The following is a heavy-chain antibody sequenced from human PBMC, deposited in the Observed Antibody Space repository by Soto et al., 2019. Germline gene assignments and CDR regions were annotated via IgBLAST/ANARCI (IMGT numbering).Heavy chain of an antibody. CDR1: GGSFDDFY. CDR2: ISHDGGT. Sequence: QVQLQQWGAGLLRPSETLSLTCAFYGGSFDDFYWSWVRQSPGKGLEWVGEISHDGGTNYSPSLPRRVSISVDTSKNQFSLHLRSVTAADTGLYYCARGQLVWYGDLTPYHRDMDVWGQGTTVTVSS. CDR3: ARGQLVWYGDLTPYHRDMDV. J-gene: IGHJ6*02. D-gene: IGHD3-10*01. V-gene: IGHV4-34*02.